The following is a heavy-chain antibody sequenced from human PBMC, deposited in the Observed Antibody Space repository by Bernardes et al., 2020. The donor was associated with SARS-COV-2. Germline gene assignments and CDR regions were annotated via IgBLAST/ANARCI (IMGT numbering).Heavy chain of an antibody. D-gene: IGHD3-10*01. CDR3: ARHDLGTTGGAHY. V-gene: IGHV5-51*01. CDR1: GYDFINYW. J-gene: IGHJ4*02. Sequence: GESLKISCKTSGYDFINYWIGWVRQMPGRGLEWMAMIYPGDSDARYSPSFQGQVTILADKSVNTAYLEWNNLKASDTGIYFCARHDLGTTGGAHYWGQGTLVSVSS. CDR2: IYPGDSDA.